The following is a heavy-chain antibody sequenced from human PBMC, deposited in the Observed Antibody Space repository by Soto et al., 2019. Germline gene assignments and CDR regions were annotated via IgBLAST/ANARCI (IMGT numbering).Heavy chain of an antibody. V-gene: IGHV3-23*01. CDR1: VFTFSSYA. CDR2: ISGSGGST. D-gene: IGHD2-15*01. CDR3: ARVAATPGWFDP. Sequence: LRLSCAASVFTFSSYAMSWVRQAPGKGLEWVSAISGSGGSTYYADSVKGRFTISRDNSKNTLYLQMNSLRAEDTAVYYCARVAATPGWFDPWGQGTLVTVSS. J-gene: IGHJ5*02.